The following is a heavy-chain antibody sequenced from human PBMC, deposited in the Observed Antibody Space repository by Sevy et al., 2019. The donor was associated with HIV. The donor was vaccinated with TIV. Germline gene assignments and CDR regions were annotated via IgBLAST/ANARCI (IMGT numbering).Heavy chain of an antibody. Sequence: GSLRLSCAVPGFIFSGYWMTWVRQAPGKGLEWVANINPDGSEKYYVDSVKGRFTISRDNAENSLFLKMSSLEAADTAFYYCAGGRYCSGGGCYIDFWGQGTLVTVSS. D-gene: IGHD2-15*01. J-gene: IGHJ4*02. V-gene: IGHV3-7*01. CDR1: GFIFSGYW. CDR2: INPDGSEK. CDR3: AGGRYCSGGGCYIDF.